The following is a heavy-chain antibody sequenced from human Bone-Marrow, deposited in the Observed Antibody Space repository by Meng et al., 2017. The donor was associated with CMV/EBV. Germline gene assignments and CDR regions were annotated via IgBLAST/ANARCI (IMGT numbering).Heavy chain of an antibody. Sequence: SETLSLTCAVYGGSFSGYYWSWIRQPPGKGLEWIGEINHSGSTNYNPSLKSRVTISVDTSKNQFSLKLSSVTAADTAVYYCAKSLVAGRDYFDYWGQGALVTVSS. V-gene: IGHV4-34*01. CDR1: GGSFSGYY. D-gene: IGHD6-19*01. J-gene: IGHJ4*02. CDR2: INHSGST. CDR3: AKSLVAGRDYFDY.